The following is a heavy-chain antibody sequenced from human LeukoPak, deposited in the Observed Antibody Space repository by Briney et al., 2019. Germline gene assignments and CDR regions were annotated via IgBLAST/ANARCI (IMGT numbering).Heavy chain of an antibody. J-gene: IGHJ4*02. V-gene: IGHV3-48*04. CDR3: AREARRIAVAALGY. Sequence: GGSLRLSCAASGFTFSSYSMNWVRQAPGKGLEWVSYISSSSSTIYYADSVKGRFTISRDNAKNSLYLQMNSLRAEDTAVYYCAREARRIAVAALGYWGQGTLVTVSS. D-gene: IGHD6-19*01. CDR2: ISSSSSTI. CDR1: GFTFSSYS.